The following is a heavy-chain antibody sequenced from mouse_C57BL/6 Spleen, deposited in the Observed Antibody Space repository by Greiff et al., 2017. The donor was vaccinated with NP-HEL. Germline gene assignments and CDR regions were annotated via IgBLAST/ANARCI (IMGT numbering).Heavy chain of an antibody. CDR1: GYAFSSYW. CDR2: IYPGDGDT. J-gene: IGHJ2*01. V-gene: IGHV1-80*01. CDR3: ARDLGSSPLFDY. D-gene: IGHD1-1*01. Sequence: QVQLKQSGAELVKPGASVKISCKASGYAFSSYWMNWVKQRPGKGLEWIGQIYPGDGDTNYNGKFKGKATLTADKSSSTAYMQLSSLTSEDSAVYFCARDLGSSPLFDYWGQGTTLTVSS.